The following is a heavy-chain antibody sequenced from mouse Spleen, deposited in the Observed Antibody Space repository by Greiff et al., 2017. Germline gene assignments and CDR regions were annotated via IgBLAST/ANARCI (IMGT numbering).Heavy chain of an antibody. CDR1: GYSITSGYY. CDR2: ISYDGSN. V-gene: IGHV3-6*01. Sequence: EVQLQESGPGLVKPSQSLSLTCSVTGYSITSGYYWXXIRQFPGNKLEWMGYISYDGSNNYNPSLKNRISITRDTSKNQFFLKLNSVTTEDTATYYCARNYGSSFFDYWGQGTTLTVSS. J-gene: IGHJ2*01. D-gene: IGHD1-1*01. CDR3: ARNYGSSFFDY.